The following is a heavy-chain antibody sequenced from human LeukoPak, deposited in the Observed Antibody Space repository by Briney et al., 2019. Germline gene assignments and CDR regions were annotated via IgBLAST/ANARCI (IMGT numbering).Heavy chain of an antibody. J-gene: IGHJ5*02. CDR1: GYIFTNHA. Sequence: GASVKVSCKASGYIFTNHAITWVRQAPGQGLEWMGWISGHTGNTIYAQKAQGRLTMTTDTSTSTAYMELRSLTSDDTAVYYCARAEGDYDPLNWIDPWGQGTRVTVSS. CDR2: ISGHTGNT. D-gene: IGHD3-16*01. V-gene: IGHV1-18*01. CDR3: ARAEGDYDPLNWIDP.